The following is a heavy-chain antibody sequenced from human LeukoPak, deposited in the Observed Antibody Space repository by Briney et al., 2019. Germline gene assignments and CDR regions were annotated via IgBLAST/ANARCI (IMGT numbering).Heavy chain of an antibody. D-gene: IGHD3-22*01. CDR2: MYLSGTT. J-gene: IGHJ4*02. CDR3: ARDGRKDYYDSSGYFY. Sequence: SGTLSLTCTVSGDSINSLDLWSWVRQPPGKGLEWIGEMYLSGTTHSNPSVKSRVTISVDKSKNQFSLKLSSVTAADTAVYYCARDGRKDYYDSSGYFYWGQGTLVTVSS. CDR1: GDSINSLDL. V-gene: IGHV4-4*02.